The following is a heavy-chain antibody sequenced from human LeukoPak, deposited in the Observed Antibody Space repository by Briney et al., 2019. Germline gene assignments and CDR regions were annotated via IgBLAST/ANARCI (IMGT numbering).Heavy chain of an antibody. CDR3: ARGRYYGSGNYFDY. Sequence: PSETLSLTCTVSGYSISSGYYWGWIRQPPGKGLEWIGSIYHSGSTYYNPSLKSRVTISVDTSKNQFSLKLSSVTAADTAVYYCARGRYYGSGNYFDYWGQGTLVTVSS. V-gene: IGHV4-38-2*02. D-gene: IGHD3-10*01. CDR2: IYHSGST. CDR1: GYSISSGYY. J-gene: IGHJ4*02.